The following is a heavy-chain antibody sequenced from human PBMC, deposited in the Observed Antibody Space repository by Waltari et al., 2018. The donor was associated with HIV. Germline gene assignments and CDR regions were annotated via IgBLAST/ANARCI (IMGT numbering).Heavy chain of an antibody. D-gene: IGHD1-1*01. Sequence: EVRLEESGGGLVQPGGSLRLSCAASGFSFTSSWTHWVRQVPGKRPEWVSRINTDGTYTNYADAVRGRFSNSRDNAKNTLYLQMNSLKVEDTAVYFCAAPRCNRANCHFASWGQGTLVTVSS. CDR1: GFSFTSSW. CDR3: AAPRCNRANCHFAS. V-gene: IGHV3-74*01. J-gene: IGHJ4*02. CDR2: INTDGTYT.